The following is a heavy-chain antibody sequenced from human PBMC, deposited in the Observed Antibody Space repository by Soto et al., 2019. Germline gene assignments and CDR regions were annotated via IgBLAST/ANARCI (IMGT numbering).Heavy chain of an antibody. CDR1: GFTFRTYW. CDR2: IKQDGSEK. CDR3: ARDGLYCTYANCRGDAYDV. D-gene: IGHD2-8*01. Sequence: EVQLVGSGGGLVQPGGSLRLSCVASGFTFRTYWMTWVRQAPGKGLEWVANIKQDGSEKYYVDSVRGRFAISRDNAKDSLYLQMNSLRVEDTAVYYCARDGLYCTYANCRGDAYDVWDQGTMATVSS. J-gene: IGHJ3*01. V-gene: IGHV3-7*04.